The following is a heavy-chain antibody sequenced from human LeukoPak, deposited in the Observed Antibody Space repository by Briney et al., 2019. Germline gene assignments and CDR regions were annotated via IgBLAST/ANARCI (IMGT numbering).Heavy chain of an antibody. D-gene: IGHD5-12*01. CDR1: GYTFTGYY. Sequence: ASVKVSCKASGYTFTGYYMHWVRQAPGQGLEWMGWINPNSGGTNYAQKFQGRVTMTRDTSISTAYMELSGLRSDDTAAYYCATSGYSDSGYFDCWGQGTLVTVSS. J-gene: IGHJ4*02. CDR2: INPNSGGT. CDR3: ATSGYSDSGYFDC. V-gene: IGHV1-2*02.